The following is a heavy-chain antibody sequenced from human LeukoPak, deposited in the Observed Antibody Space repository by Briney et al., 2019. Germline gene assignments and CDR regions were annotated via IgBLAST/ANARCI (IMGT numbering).Heavy chain of an antibody. CDR1: GYSISSGYY. CDR2: IYHSGST. D-gene: IGHD2-2*01. J-gene: IGHJ6*04. Sequence: SETLSLTCAVSGYSISSGYYWGWIRQPPGKGLEWIGTIYHSGSTYYNPSLKSRVTISVDTSKNQFSPKLSSVTAADTAVYYCARDLGEYQLPPLAYYYYGMDVWGKGTTVTVSS. CDR3: ARDLGEYQLPPLAYYYYGMDV. V-gene: IGHV4-38-2*02.